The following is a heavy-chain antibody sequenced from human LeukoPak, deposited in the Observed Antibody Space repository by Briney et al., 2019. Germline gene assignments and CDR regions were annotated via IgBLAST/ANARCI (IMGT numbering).Heavy chain of an antibody. V-gene: IGHV3-23*01. CDR3: AKAVALAGFYYFDY. CDR1: GFTFSSYA. CDR2: ISSSGGST. Sequence: GGSLRLSCAASGFTFSSYAMSWVRQAPGKGLEWVSAISSSGGSTYYADSVKGRFTISRDNSKNTLYLQMNSLRAEDTAVYYCAKAVALAGFYYFDYWGQGTLVTVSS. J-gene: IGHJ4*02. D-gene: IGHD6-19*01.